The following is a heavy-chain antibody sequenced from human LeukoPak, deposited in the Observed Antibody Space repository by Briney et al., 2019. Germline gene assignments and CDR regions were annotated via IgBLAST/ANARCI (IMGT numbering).Heavy chain of an antibody. D-gene: IGHD3-3*01. V-gene: IGHV4-34*01. Sequence: SEPLSLTCAVYGGSFSGYYWSWIRQPPGKGLEWIGEISHRGRTNYNPSLKGRVTMSVDTPKNQFALKVNSVTAADTAVYYCARIPLYFLEPFDYWGQGILVTVSS. J-gene: IGHJ4*02. CDR1: GGSFSGYY. CDR3: ARIPLYFLEPFDY. CDR2: ISHRGRT.